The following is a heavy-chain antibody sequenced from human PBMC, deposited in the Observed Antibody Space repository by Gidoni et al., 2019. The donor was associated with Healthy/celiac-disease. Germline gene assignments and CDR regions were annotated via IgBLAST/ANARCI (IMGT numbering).Heavy chain of an antibody. CDR3: ARVRLVEGGIDY. J-gene: IGHJ4*02. V-gene: IGHV3-53*01. D-gene: IGHD2-15*01. CDR1: GFTVSSNY. CDR2: IYSGGST. Sequence: EVPLVESGGGLIQPGGSLRLYCAASGFTVSSNYMSWVRQAPGKGLEWVSVIYSGGSTYYADSVKGRFTISRDNSKNTLYLQMNSLRAEDTAVYYCARVRLVEGGIDYWGQGTLVTVSS.